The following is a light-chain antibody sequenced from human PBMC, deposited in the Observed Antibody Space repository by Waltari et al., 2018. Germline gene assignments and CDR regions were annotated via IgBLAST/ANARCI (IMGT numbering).Light chain of an antibody. Sequence: QSVLTQPPSASGTPGQKVTISCNGSSSNIGSNYVYWYQQFPGTAPKLLIFKNNQRPSVFPYRFSDSKSGTSASLAINGLRSEDEADYYCAAWDDSLSGLVLGGGTKVTVL. J-gene: IGLJ3*02. CDR3: AAWDDSLSGLV. CDR1: SSNIGSNY. CDR2: KNN. V-gene: IGLV1-47*01.